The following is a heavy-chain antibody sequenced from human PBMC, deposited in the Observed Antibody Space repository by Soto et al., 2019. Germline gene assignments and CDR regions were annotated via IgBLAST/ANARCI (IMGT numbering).Heavy chain of an antibody. V-gene: IGHV5-51*01. CDR2: IYPGDSGT. D-gene: IGHD6-13*01. CDR3: ARKDIAGNSVDF. Sequence: GESLKISCKASGYSFTTYWIGWVRQMPGKGLEWMGIIYPGDSGTRYSPSFQGQVTISADKSISTAYLQWSSLKASDSAMFYCARKDIAGNSVDFWGQGTLVTVSS. J-gene: IGHJ4*02. CDR1: GYSFTTYW.